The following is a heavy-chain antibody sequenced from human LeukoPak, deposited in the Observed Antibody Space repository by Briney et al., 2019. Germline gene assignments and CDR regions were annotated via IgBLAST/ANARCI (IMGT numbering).Heavy chain of an antibody. CDR3: ARGRSHYYDSSGYYRHNAFDI. CDR2: ISYSGTI. CDR1: GGSISSFS. D-gene: IGHD3-22*01. V-gene: IGHV4-59*01. Sequence: PSETLSLTCTVSGGSISSFSWSWIRQPPGKGLECIGYISYSGTIDYSPSLKSRVTISADMSKNQFSLNLSSVTAADTAVYYRARGRSHYYDSSGYYRHNAFDIWGQGTMVTVYS. J-gene: IGHJ3*02.